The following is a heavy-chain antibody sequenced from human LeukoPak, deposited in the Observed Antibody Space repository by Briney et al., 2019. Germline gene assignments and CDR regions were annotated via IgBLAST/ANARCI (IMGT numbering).Heavy chain of an antibody. D-gene: IGHD3-3*01. CDR1: GYSIGSGYY. CDR3: ARGLTIFGVVTPQGHYFDY. J-gene: IGHJ4*02. Sequence: PSETLSLTCTVSGYSIGSGYYWGWIRQPPGKGLEWIGSIYHSGSTYYNPSLKSRVTISVDTSKNQFSLKLSSVTAADTAVYYCARGLTIFGVVTPQGHYFDYWGQGTLVTVSS. V-gene: IGHV4-38-2*02. CDR2: IYHSGST.